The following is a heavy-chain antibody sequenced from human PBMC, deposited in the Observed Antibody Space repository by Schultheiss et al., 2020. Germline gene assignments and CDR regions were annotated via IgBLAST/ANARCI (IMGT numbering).Heavy chain of an antibody. Sequence: SETLSLTCTVSGGSISSSSYYWGWIRQPPGKGLEWIGSIYYSGSTYYNPSPKSRVTISVDTSKNQFSLKLSSVTAADTAVYYCARGWADAFDIWGQGTMVTVSS. CDR2: IYYSGST. V-gene: IGHV4-39*01. CDR3: ARGWADAFDI. CDR1: GGSISSSSYY. D-gene: IGHD6-19*01. J-gene: IGHJ3*02.